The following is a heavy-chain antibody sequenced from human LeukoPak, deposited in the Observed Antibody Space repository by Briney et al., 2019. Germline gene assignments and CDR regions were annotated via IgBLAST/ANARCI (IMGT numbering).Heavy chain of an antibody. J-gene: IGHJ4*02. CDR1: GFTVSSNY. CDR2: IYSGGST. V-gene: IGHV3-66*01. D-gene: IGHD5-12*01. Sequence: GGSLRLSCAASGFTVSSNYMSWVRQAPGKGLEWVSVIYSGGSTYYADSVKGRFTISRDNSKNTLYLQMNSLRAEDTAVYYCARSTTTSGYDLVYWGQGTLVTVSS. CDR3: ARSTTTSGYDLVY.